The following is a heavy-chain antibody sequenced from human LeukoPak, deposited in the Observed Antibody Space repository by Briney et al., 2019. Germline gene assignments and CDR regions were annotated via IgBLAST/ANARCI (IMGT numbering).Heavy chain of an antibody. J-gene: IGHJ4*02. CDR3: ARRSLVTTTLFDY. V-gene: IGHV3-30*03. CDR1: GFTFSGYG. CDR2: ISYDGSNK. D-gene: IGHD4-17*01. Sequence: GGSLRLSCAASGFTFSGYGMHWVRQAPGKGLEWVAVISYDGSNKYYADSVKGRFTISRDNSKNTLYLQMNSLRAEDTAVYYCARRSLVTTTLFDYWGQGTLVTVSS.